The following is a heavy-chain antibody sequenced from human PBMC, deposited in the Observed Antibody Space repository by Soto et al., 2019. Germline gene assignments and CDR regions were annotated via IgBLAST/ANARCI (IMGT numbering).Heavy chain of an antibody. CDR2: ISTYSGDT. J-gene: IGHJ4*02. Sequence: ASVKVSCKTSGYTFSSYSINWVRQAPGQGLEWMAWISTYSGDTHFAEWVQGRVTVTLDKSARTAFMEMRGLTSDDTAVYFCARDNGYYDLWGQGTLVTV. V-gene: IGHV1-18*04. CDR1: GYTFSSYS. CDR3: ARDNGYYDL.